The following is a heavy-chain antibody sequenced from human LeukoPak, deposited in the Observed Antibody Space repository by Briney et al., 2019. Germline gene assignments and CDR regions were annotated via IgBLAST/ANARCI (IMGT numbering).Heavy chain of an antibody. V-gene: IGHV3-48*02. CDR3: ARDSTYYYFDY. D-gene: IGHD1-26*01. CDR1: GFTFSSYS. CDR2: ISSSSSTL. J-gene: IGHJ4*02. Sequence: GGSLRLSCAASGFTFSSYSLSCVRQAPGKGLEWVAYISSSSSTLHYADPVKGRFTISRDTSKNTVYLQMSSLRDEDTAIYYCARDSTYYYFDYWGQGTLVTVSS.